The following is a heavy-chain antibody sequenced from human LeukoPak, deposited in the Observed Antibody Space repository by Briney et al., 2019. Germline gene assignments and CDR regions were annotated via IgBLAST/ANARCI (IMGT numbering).Heavy chain of an antibody. CDR1: GFTFSSYE. CDR2: ISSSGSTI. V-gene: IGHV3-48*03. Sequence: GGSLRLSCAASGFTFSSYEMNWVRQGPGKGLEWVSYISSSGSTIYYADSVKGRFTISRDNAKNSLCLQMNSLRAEDTAVYYCARGAHLAFDYWGQGTLVTVSS. J-gene: IGHJ4*02. CDR3: ARGAHLAFDY.